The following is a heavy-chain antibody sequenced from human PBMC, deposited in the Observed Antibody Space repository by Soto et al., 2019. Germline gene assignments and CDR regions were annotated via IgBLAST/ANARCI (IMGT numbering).Heavy chain of an antibody. V-gene: IGHV4-34*01. Sequence: QVQLQQWDAGLLKPSETLSLTCAVSGGSFSGYYWSWIRQPPGKGLEWIGEMNDSGSTKYNASLESRVAISVDTSKGHFSLTLTSVTAADTAVYYCASPRWNYIYWGQGTLVAVSS. CDR3: ASPRWNYIY. CDR2: MNDSGST. J-gene: IGHJ4*02. CDR1: GGSFSGYY. D-gene: IGHD1-7*01.